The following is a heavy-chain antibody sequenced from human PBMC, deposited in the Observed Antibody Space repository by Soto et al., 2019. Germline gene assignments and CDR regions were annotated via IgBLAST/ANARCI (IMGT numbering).Heavy chain of an antibody. J-gene: IGHJ4*02. V-gene: IGHV4-59*01. D-gene: IGHD6-13*01. CDR1: GGSISSNY. Sequence: SETLSLTCTVSGGSISSNYWTWIRQPPGKGLEWIGYGYNSGSTNYNPSLKSRVTISEDTSKSQFSLKVNSMTAADTAVYYCARYRREAVAGYTLDNWGQGILAPVSS. CDR3: ARYRREAVAGYTLDN. CDR2: GYNSGST.